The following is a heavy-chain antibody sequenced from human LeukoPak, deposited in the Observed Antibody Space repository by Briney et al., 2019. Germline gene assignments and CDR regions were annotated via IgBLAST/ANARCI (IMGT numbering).Heavy chain of an antibody. J-gene: IGHJ4*02. CDR1: GYTLTELS. Sequence: GASVKVSCKVSGYTLTELSMHWVRQAPGQGLEWMGRIIPILGIANYAQKFQGRVTITADKSTSTAYMELSSLRSEDTAVYYCASSLNYDILTGHDDYWGQGTLVTVSS. D-gene: IGHD3-9*01. V-gene: IGHV1-69*02. CDR2: IIPILGIA. CDR3: ASSLNYDILTGHDDY.